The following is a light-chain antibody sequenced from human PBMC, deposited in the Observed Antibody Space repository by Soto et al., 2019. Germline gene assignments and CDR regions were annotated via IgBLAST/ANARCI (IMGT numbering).Light chain of an antibody. CDR1: QTPRTF. V-gene: IGKV1-39*01. CDR2: ATS. CDR3: QQPPYT. J-gene: IGKJ2*01. Sequence: DIQITHSPSSLSASVGDRVTITCRASQTPRTFLNWYQQKPGKAPKLLIYATSTLQSGVPSRFSGRDSGADFTLTINNLQPEDFATYYCQQPPYTLGPGTKVDIK.